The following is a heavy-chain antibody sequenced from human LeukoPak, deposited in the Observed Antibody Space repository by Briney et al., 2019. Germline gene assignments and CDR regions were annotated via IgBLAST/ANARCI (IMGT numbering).Heavy chain of an antibody. V-gene: IGHV4-34*01. CDR1: GGSSFSNYY. J-gene: IGHJ4*02. Sequence: SETLSLTCAVYGGSSFSNYYWSWIRQTPGGALEWIGEINHSGYTNYNPSLKSRVTLSIDTSKNQFSLRLNSVTAADTAVYYCSRQVVGNDYWGQGTLVTVSS. CDR2: INHSGYT. CDR3: SRQVVGNDY. D-gene: IGHD3-22*01.